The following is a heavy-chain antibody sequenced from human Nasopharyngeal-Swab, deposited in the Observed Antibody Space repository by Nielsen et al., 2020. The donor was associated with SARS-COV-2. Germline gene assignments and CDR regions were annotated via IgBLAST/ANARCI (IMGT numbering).Heavy chain of an antibody. CDR2: IYYSGST. CDR3: AKQEWQQLIN. D-gene: IGHD6-13*01. CDR1: GGSISSYY. J-gene: IGHJ4*02. V-gene: IGHV4-59*08. Sequence: SETLSLTCTVSGGSISSYYWSWIRQPPGKGLEWIGNIYYSGSTNYNPSLKSRVTISVDTSKNQFSLKLNSVTAADTAVYYCAKQEWQQLINWGQGTLVTVSS.